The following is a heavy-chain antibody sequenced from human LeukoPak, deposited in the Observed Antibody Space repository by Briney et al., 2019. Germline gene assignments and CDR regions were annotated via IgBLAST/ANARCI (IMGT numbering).Heavy chain of an antibody. CDR1: GGTVSSYA. CDR2: IIPIFGTA. D-gene: IGHD5-18*01. CDR3: ARGGVQPYYYYYYMDV. J-gene: IGHJ6*03. Sequence: ASVKVSCKASGGTVSSYAISWVRQAPGQGLEWMGGIIPIFGTANYAQKFQGRVTITTDESTSTAYMELSSLRSEDTAVYYCARGGVQPYYYYYYMDVWGKGTTVTVSS. V-gene: IGHV1-69*05.